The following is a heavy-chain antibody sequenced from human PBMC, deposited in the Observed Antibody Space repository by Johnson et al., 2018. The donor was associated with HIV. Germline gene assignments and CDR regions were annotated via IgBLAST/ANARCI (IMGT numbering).Heavy chain of an antibody. CDR2: ISYDGSNK. J-gene: IGHJ3*02. V-gene: IGHV3-30*04. Sequence: QLVESRGGVVQPGRSLRLSCAASGFSFRNYAMHWVRQAPGKGLEWVAVISYDGSNKYYADSVKGRFTISRDNSKNTLYLQMNSLRAGDSAVYYCARVGGSWMLDAFDIWGQGTVVTVSS. CDR1: GFSFRNYA. CDR3: ARVGGSWMLDAFDI. D-gene: IGHD3-10*01.